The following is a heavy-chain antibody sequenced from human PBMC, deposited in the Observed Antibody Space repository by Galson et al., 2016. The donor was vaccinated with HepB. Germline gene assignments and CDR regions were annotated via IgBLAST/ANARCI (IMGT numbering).Heavy chain of an antibody. CDR1: GFIFSQFA. D-gene: IGHD1-14*01. V-gene: IGHV3-66*01. J-gene: IGHJ5*02. CDR3: ARKSDTGTLVGDL. Sequence: SLRLSCAVSGFIFSQFAVHWVRQVPGKGLEWVSVIYSRGSTSYADSVKGRFTISRDNSKNTLYLQMNSLRAEDTAVYYCARKSDTGTLVGDLWGQGTLVTVSS. CDR2: IYSRGST.